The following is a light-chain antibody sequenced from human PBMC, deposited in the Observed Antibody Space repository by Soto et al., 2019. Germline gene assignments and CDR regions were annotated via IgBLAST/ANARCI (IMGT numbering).Light chain of an antibody. Sequence: ESLITQSPATLSVSPGERATLSCRASQSVSSNLAWYQQKPGQAPRILIYGSSSRATGIPDRFSGSGSGTDFTLTISRLGPEDIAVYYCQQYDGPPWTFGQGTKVDIK. CDR1: QSVSSN. CDR3: QQYDGPPWT. J-gene: IGKJ1*01. V-gene: IGKV3-20*01. CDR2: GSS.